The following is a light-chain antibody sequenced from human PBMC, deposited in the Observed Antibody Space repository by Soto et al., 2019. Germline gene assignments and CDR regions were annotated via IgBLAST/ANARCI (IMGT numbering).Light chain of an antibody. J-gene: IGKJ2*02. CDR3: QQYCSPGT. Sequence: EIVLTQSPGTLSLSPGERATLSCRASQSVSSSYLAWYQQKPGQAPRLLIYGASSRATGIPDRFSVSGSGTDFTLTISRREPEYFAVYYCQQYCSPGTFGQGTKLEIK. V-gene: IGKV3-20*01. CDR2: GAS. CDR1: QSVSSSY.